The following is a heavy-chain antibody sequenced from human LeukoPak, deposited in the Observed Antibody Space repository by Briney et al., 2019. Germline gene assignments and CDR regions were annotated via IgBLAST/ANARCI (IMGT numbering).Heavy chain of an antibody. D-gene: IGHD3-3*01. Sequence: SETLSLTCAVYGGSFSGYYWSWIRQPPGKGLEWIGEINHSGSTNYNPSLKSRVTISVDTSKNQFSLKLSSVTAADTAVYYCARSLPNYDFWSGYYERYYYYMDVWGKGTTVTVSS. CDR3: ARSLPNYDFWSGYYERYYYYMDV. J-gene: IGHJ6*03. CDR1: GGSFSGYY. V-gene: IGHV4-34*01. CDR2: INHSGST.